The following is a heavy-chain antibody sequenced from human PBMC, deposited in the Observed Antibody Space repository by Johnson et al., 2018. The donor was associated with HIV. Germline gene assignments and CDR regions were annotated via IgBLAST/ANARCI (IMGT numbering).Heavy chain of an antibody. CDR2: ISYDGSNK. J-gene: IGHJ3*01. V-gene: IGHV3-30*04. CDR3: ASGGGYELRESDAFEV. CDR1: GFTFSSYA. Sequence: QVQLVESGGRVVWPGGSLRLSCEASGFTFSSYAMHWVRQAPGKGLEWVAVISYDGSNKYYAESVKGRFTISRDNSKNTLYLQMNSLRAEDTAVYYCASGGGYELRESDAFEVWGQGTVV. D-gene: IGHD1-7*01.